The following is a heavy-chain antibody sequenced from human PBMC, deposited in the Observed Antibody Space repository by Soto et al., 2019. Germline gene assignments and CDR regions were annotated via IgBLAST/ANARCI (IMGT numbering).Heavy chain of an antibody. CDR3: ASGWFGELVYYFDY. CDR1: GYTFTSYG. D-gene: IGHD3-10*01. J-gene: IGHJ4*02. Sequence: ASVKVSCKASGYTFTSYGISWVRQAPGQGLEWMGWISAYNGNTNYAQKLQGRVTMTTDTSTSTAYMELRSLGSDDTAVYYCASGWFGELVYYFDYWGQGTLVTVSS. CDR2: ISAYNGNT. V-gene: IGHV1-18*01.